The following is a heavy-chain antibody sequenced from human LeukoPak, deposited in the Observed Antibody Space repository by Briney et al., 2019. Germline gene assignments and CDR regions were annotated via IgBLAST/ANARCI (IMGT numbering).Heavy chain of an antibody. D-gene: IGHD3-10*01. J-gene: IGHJ4*02. V-gene: IGHV3-48*04. CDR3: AKERGSSGYFDD. CDR1: GLPFSDYS. Sequence: GGSLRLSCTASGLPFSDYSMNWVRQAPRKGLEWVSYLSSTGNPRHYADSVEGRFPLPRHHSKRSLYLQMNNLRTEDTAFYYCAKERGSSGYFDDWGQGTLVTVSS. CDR2: LSSTGNPR.